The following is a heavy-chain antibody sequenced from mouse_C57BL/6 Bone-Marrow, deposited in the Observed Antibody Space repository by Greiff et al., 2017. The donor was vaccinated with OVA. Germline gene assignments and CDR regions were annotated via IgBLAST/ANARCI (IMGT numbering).Heavy chain of an antibody. J-gene: IGHJ2*01. CDR1: GYTFTDYY. CDR2: INPNNGGT. V-gene: IGHV1-18*01. CDR3: ARLDDGYYDY. Sequence: EVQLQESGPELVKPGASVKIPCKASGYTFTDYYMDWVKQSHGTSLEWIGDINPNNGGTIYNQKFKGKATLTVDKSSSTAYMELRSLTSEDTAVYYYARLDDGYYDYWGQGTTLTVST. D-gene: IGHD2-3*01.